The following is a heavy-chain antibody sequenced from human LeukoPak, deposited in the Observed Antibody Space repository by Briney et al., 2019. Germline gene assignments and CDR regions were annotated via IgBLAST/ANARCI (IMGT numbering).Heavy chain of an antibody. CDR1: GFTFSSYS. V-gene: IGHV3-21*01. CDR2: ISSRSSYI. CDR3: ARARVGATGGVRYYFDY. J-gene: IGHJ4*02. Sequence: GGSLRLSCATSGFTFSSYSMDWVRQAPGKGLEWVSFISSRSSYIYYADSVKGRFTISRDNAKNSLYLQMNSLRAEDTAVYYCARARVGATGGVRYYFDYWGQGTLVTVSS. D-gene: IGHD1-26*01.